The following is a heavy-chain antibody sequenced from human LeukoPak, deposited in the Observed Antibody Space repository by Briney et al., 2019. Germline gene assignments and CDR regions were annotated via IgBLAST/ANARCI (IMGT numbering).Heavy chain of an antibody. Sequence: SETLSLTCTVSGGSISSYYWNWIRQPAGEGLEWIGRIYSSGSTNYNPSLKSRVTISVDTSKNQFSLKLSSVTAADTAVYYCARALVYCSSTSCYLTFDYWGQGTLVTVSS. CDR3: ARALVYCSSTSCYLTFDY. CDR1: GGSISSYY. D-gene: IGHD2-2*01. CDR2: IYSSGST. V-gene: IGHV4-4*07. J-gene: IGHJ4*02.